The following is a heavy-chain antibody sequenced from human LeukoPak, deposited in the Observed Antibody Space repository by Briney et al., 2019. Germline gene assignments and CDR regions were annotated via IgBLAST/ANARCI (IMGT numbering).Heavy chain of an antibody. J-gene: IGHJ4*02. CDR1: GFTFSDYY. V-gene: IGHV3-11*01. CDR3: ARVGVIVARKNYYFDY. CDR2: ISSSGSTI. Sequence: GGSLRLSCAASGFTFSDYYMSWIRQAPGKGLEWVSYISSSGSTIYYADSVKGRFTISRDNAKNSLYLQMNSLRAEDTAVYYCARVGVIVARKNYYFDYWGQGTLVTVSS. D-gene: IGHD5-12*01.